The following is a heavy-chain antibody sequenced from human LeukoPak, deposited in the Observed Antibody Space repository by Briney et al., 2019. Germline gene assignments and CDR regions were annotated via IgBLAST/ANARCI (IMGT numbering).Heavy chain of an antibody. CDR1: GYTFTGYY. Sequence: ASVKVSCKASGYTFTGYYMHWVRQAPGQGLEWMGWINTKTGATNIAQKFQGRVTMTRDTSISTAYMELSRLRSDDTAVYYCARVEPKYSSSWSLGLDVWGKGTTVTVSS. D-gene: IGHD6-13*01. J-gene: IGHJ6*04. CDR3: ARVEPKYSSSWSLGLDV. V-gene: IGHV1-2*02. CDR2: INTKTGAT.